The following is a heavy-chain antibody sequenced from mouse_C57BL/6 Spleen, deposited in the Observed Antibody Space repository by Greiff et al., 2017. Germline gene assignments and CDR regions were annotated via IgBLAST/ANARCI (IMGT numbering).Heavy chain of an antibody. CDR2: IYPRDGST. D-gene: IGHD1-1*02. V-gene: IGHV1-78*01. Sequence: VQLQQSDAELVKPGASVKISCKVSGYTFTDPPIHWMKQRPEQGLEWIGYIYPRDGSTKYNEKFKGKATLTADKSSSTAYMQLNSLTSEDSAVYCWARSGGKGAMDYWGQGTAGTVSS. CDR1: GYTFTDPP. J-gene: IGHJ4*01. CDR3: ARSGGKGAMDY.